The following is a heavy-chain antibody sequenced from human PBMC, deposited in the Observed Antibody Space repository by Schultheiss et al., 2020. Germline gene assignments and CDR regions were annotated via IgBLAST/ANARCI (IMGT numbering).Heavy chain of an antibody. CDR2: INHSGST. CDR3: ARVGGPYYYYYYGMDV. V-gene: IGHV4-34*01. J-gene: IGHJ6*02. Sequence: SQTLSLTCAVYGGSFRGYYWSWIRQPPGKGLEWIGEINHSGSTNYNPSLKSRVTISVDTSKNQFSLKLSSVTAADTAVYYCARVGGPYYYYYYGMDVWGQGTTVTVSS. CDR1: GGSFRGYY.